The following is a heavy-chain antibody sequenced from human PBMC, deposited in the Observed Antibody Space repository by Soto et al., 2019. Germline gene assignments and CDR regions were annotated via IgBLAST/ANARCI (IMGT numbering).Heavy chain of an antibody. Sequence: QVHLVESGGGVVQPGRSLRLSCAASGFNFSTYGMHWVRQAPGKGLEWVAAIPYDERSKYYADSVKGRFTISRDNSKNTLYLKMNILRAEDTAVYYCAKDPGYGLDYWGQGTLVTVSS. CDR1: GFNFSTYG. CDR3: AKDPGYGLDY. CDR2: IPYDERSK. V-gene: IGHV3-30*18. J-gene: IGHJ4*02. D-gene: IGHD5-12*01.